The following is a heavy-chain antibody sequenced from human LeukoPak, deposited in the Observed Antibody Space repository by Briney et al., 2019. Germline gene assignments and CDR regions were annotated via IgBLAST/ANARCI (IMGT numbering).Heavy chain of an antibody. CDR2: IIPIFGTA. D-gene: IGHD3-9*01. Sequence: EASVKVSCKASGYTFTSYYMHWVRQAPGQGLEWMGGIIPIFGTANYAQKFQGRVTITADKSTSTAYMELSSLRSEDTAVYYCARGGGYYDILTGYYNQAYYFDYWGRGTLVTVSS. CDR1: GYTFTSYY. J-gene: IGHJ4*02. CDR3: ARGGGYYDILTGYYNQAYYFDY. V-gene: IGHV1-69*06.